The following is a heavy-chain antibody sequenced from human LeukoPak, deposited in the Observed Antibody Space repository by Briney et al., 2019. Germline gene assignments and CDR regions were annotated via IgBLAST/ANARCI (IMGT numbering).Heavy chain of an antibody. CDR1: GYTFTSYG. CDR3: ARNSISGVVIIPLDY. V-gene: IGHV1-18*01. CDR2: ISAYNGNT. J-gene: IGHJ4*02. D-gene: IGHD3-3*01. Sequence: ASVKVSCKASGYTFTSYGISWVRQAPGQGLEWMGWISAYNGNTSYAQKLQGRVTMTTDTSTSTAYMELRSLRSDDTAVSYCARNSISGVVIIPLDYWGQGTLVTVSS.